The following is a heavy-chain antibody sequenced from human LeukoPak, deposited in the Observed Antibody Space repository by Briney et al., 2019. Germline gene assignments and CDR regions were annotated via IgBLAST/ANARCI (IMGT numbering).Heavy chain of an antibody. CDR1: GDSITSGHY. Sequence: KPSETLSLTCAVSGDSITSGHYWGWIRQPSGKGLEWIGSIYHSGKTYYNPSLKSRVTISVDTSKNQFSLKLTSVTAADPAVYYCASRRIVVVPAAILNWFDPWGQGTLVTVSS. D-gene: IGHD2-2*02. CDR3: ASRRIVVVPAAILNWFDP. CDR2: IYHSGKT. J-gene: IGHJ5*02. V-gene: IGHV4-38-2*01.